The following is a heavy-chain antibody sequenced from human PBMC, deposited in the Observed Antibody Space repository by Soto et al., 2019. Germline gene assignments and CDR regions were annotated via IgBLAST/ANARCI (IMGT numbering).Heavy chain of an antibody. D-gene: IGHD6-13*01. Sequence: QVQLVQSGAEVKKPGSSVKVSCKASGGTFSSYAISWVRQAPGQGLEWMGGIIPIFGTANYAQKFQGRVTLTADESTSTDYTELLSPRSYDTAVYYCASPYSSRSGSLDPLGQGTLVTFSS. CDR3: ASPYSSRSGSLDP. CDR2: IIPIFGTA. CDR1: GGTFSSYA. V-gene: IGHV1-69*01. J-gene: IGHJ5*02.